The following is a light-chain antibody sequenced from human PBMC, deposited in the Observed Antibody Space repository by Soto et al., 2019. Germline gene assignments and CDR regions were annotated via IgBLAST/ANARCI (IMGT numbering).Light chain of an antibody. CDR1: QTISSW. CDR3: QQYNGT. CDR2: KAS. V-gene: IGKV1-5*03. Sequence: DIQMTQSPSTLSASVGDRVTITCRASQTISSWLAWYQQKLGKAPKLLIYKASSLEGGGPSRFSGSGSGTAFTLTISSLQPDDSATYYCQQYNGTFGQGTKVEVK. J-gene: IGKJ1*01.